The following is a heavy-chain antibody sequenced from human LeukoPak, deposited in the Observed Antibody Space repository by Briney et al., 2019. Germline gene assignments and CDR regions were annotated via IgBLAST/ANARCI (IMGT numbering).Heavy chain of an antibody. V-gene: IGHV1-69*01. CDR3: ARGDDSSGYYEFDY. CDR1: GGTFSSYA. J-gene: IGHJ4*02. Sequence: GSSVKVSCKASGGTFSSYAISWVRQAPGQGLEWMGGTIPIFGTANYAQKFQGRVTITADESTSTAYMELSSLRSEDTAVYYCARGDDSSGYYEFDYWGQGTLVTVSS. CDR2: TIPIFGTA. D-gene: IGHD3-22*01.